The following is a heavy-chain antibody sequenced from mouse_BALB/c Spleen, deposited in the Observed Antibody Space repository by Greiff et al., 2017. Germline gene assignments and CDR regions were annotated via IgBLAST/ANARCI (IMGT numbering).Heavy chain of an antibody. V-gene: IGHV5-4*02. CDR2: ISDGGSYT. Sequence: EVQRVESGGGLVKPGGSLKLSCAASGFTFSDYYMYWVRQTPEKRLEWVATISDGGSYTYYPDSVKGRFTISRDNAKNNLYLQMSSLKSEDTAMYYCARAGGWLLPAWFAYWGQGTLVTVSA. D-gene: IGHD2-3*01. CDR1: GFTFSDYY. J-gene: IGHJ3*01. CDR3: ARAGGWLLPAWFAY.